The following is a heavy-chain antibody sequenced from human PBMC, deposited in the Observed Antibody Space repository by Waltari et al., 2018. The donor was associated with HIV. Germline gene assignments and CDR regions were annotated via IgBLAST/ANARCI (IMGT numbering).Heavy chain of an antibody. CDR2: VIPMLDKA. J-gene: IGHJ4*02. CDR3: ASARETMGVDFEF. V-gene: IGHV1-69*02. CDR1: GGNFMSYS. Sequence: VQLVQSGAEVQKPGASVKVSCKASGGNFMSYSINWVRQAPGQGLEWVGRVIPMLDKAHYAEKMQGRVTITADKSTNTAYMELRSLRLEDTGVYFCASARETMGVDFEFWGQGTLVTFSS. D-gene: IGHD3-10*01.